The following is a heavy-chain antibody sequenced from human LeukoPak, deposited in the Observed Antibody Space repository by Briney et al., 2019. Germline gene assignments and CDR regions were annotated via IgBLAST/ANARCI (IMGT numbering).Heavy chain of an antibody. Sequence: GGSLRLSCAASGFTFSDYWIHWVRQAPGKGLVWVSRINTDGSITNYADSVKGRFSISRDNAKNTLYLQMNSLRAEDTAVYYCAKGYSSGWYYFDYWGQGTLVTVSP. V-gene: IGHV3-74*01. CDR3: AKGYSSGWYYFDY. D-gene: IGHD6-19*01. CDR2: INTDGSIT. CDR1: GFTFSDYW. J-gene: IGHJ4*02.